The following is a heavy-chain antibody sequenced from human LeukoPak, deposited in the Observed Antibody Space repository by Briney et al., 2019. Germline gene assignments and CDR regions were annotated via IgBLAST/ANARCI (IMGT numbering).Heavy chain of an antibody. D-gene: IGHD5-12*01. V-gene: IGHV4-39*07. CDR1: GGSISSSSYY. CDR2: IYYSGST. CDR3: AGATHGGYGY. Sequence: SETLSLTCTVSGGSISSSSYYWGWIRQPPGKGLEWIGSIYYSGSTYYNPSLKSRVTISVDTSKNQFSLKLSSVTAADTAVYYCAGATHGGYGYWGQGTLVTVSS. J-gene: IGHJ4*02.